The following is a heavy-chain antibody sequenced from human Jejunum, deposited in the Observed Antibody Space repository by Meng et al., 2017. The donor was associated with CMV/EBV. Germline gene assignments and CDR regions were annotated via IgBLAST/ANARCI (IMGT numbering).Heavy chain of an antibody. V-gene: IGHV7-4-1*02. D-gene: IGHD3-10*01. CDR2: INSYHGKP. J-gene: IGHJ4*02. CDR3: ARLTWRTGTYYSPDY. Sequence: SACTFPSYCVAWVRQAPGKGLEWMGFINSYHGKPTYASVSRGLFISAFATSVRTVYLQTSSLEAAATAEYCGARLTWRTGTYYSPDYWGQGTLVTVSS. CDR1: ACTFPSYC.